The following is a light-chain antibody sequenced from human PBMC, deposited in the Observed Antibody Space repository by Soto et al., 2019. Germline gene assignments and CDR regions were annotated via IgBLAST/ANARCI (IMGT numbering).Light chain of an antibody. V-gene: IGLV2-14*01. Sequence: QSALTQPAAVSGSPGQSITISCTGTSIDVGGYNYVSWYQQHPGKAPKLMIYDVSNRPSGVSDRFSGSKSGNTASLTISGLQAEDEADYYCSSYTSINTTYVFGSGPKLTVL. CDR2: DVS. CDR3: SSYTSINTTYV. J-gene: IGLJ1*01. CDR1: SIDVGGYNY.